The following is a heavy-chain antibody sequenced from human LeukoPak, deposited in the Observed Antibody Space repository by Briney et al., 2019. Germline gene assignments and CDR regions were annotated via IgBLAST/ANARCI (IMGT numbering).Heavy chain of an antibody. Sequence: GASVKVSCKASGGTFSSYAISWVRQAPGQGLEWMGRIIPILGIANYAQKFQGRVTIAADKSTSTAYMELSSLRSEDTAVYYCARDAPRGYSGYDLHRPGKYYYGMDVWGQGTTVTVSS. CDR2: IIPILGIA. CDR1: GGTFSSYA. V-gene: IGHV1-69*04. CDR3: ARDAPRGYSGYDLHRPGKYYYGMDV. J-gene: IGHJ6*02. D-gene: IGHD5-12*01.